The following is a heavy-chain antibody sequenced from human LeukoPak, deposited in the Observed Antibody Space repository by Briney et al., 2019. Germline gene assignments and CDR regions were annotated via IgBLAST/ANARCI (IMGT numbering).Heavy chain of an antibody. CDR2: ISSSGSTI. D-gene: IGHD3-22*01. Sequence: PGGSLRLSCAASGFTFSSYEMNWVRQAPGKELEWVSYISSSGSTIYYADSVKGRFTISRDNAKSSLYLQMNSLRAEDTAVYYCARDRLVSSGWYYMDVWGKGTTVTVSS. CDR3: ARDRLVSSGWYYMDV. J-gene: IGHJ6*03. V-gene: IGHV3-48*03. CDR1: GFTFSSYE.